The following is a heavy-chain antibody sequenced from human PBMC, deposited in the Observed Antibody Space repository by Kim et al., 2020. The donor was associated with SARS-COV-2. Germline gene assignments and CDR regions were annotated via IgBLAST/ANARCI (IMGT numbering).Heavy chain of an antibody. Sequence: GGSLRLSCAASGFTFSSYAMHWVRQAPGKGLEWVAVISYDGSNKYYADSVKGRFTISRDNSKNTLYLQMNSLRAEDTAVYYCARERLAYCGGDCSEFDYWGQGTLVTVSS. CDR1: GFTFSSYA. CDR2: ISYDGSNK. CDR3: ARERLAYCGGDCSEFDY. V-gene: IGHV3-30-3*01. J-gene: IGHJ4*02. D-gene: IGHD2-21*02.